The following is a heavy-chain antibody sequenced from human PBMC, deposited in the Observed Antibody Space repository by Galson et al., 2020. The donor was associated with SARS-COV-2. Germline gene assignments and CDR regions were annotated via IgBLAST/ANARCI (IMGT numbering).Heavy chain of an antibody. Sequence: GGSLRLSCTASGFTFTNAYMNWVRQAPGKGLEWVGRIKTKADGGTTDFTAPVKGRFSISRDDSKNTLYLQMNSLKTEDTAVYYCVTDLRIGKVVPAAMLDYWGQGTLVTVSS. J-gene: IGHJ4*02. CDR1: GFTFTNAY. CDR2: IKTKADGGTT. D-gene: IGHD2-2*01. CDR3: VTDLRIGKVVPAAMLDY. V-gene: IGHV3-15*01.